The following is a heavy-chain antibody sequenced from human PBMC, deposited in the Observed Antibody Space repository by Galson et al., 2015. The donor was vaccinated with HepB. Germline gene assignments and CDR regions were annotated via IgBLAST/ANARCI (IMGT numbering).Heavy chain of an antibody. CDR2: INADGRNT. J-gene: IGHJ4*02. D-gene: IGHD1-26*01. Sequence: SLRLSCAASGFIIRNYGMSWVRQAPGKGLEWVSTINADGRNTHSADTVRGRFTISKDPSENTLYLHMNSLRADDTAVYYCTKGDGGYYEIDYWGQGALVSVSS. V-gene: IGHV3-23*01. CDR1: GFIIRNYG. CDR3: TKGDGGYYEIDY.